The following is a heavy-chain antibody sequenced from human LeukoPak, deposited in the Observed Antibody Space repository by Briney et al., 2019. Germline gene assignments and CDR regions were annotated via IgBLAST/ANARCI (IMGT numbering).Heavy chain of an antibody. CDR2: ISSSGSTI. V-gene: IGHV3-11*04. J-gene: IGHJ4*02. D-gene: IGHD2-15*01. CDR3: ARERCSGGSCWGLDY. CDR1: GFTFSDYY. Sequence: GGSLRLSCAASGFTFSDYYMSWIRQAPGKGLEWVSYISSSGSTIYYADSVKGRFTVSRDNSKNTLYLQMNSLRVEDTAVYYCARERCSGGSCWGLDYWGQGTLVTVSS.